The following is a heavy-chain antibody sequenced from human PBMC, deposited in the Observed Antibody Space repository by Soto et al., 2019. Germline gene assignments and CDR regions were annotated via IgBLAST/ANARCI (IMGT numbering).Heavy chain of an antibody. V-gene: IGHV6-1*01. J-gene: IGHJ4*02. Sequence: SQPLSLTCAISGDSVSSNSAAWNWIRQSPSRGLEWLGRTYYRSKWYNDYAVSVKSRITINPDTSKNQFSLQLNSVTPEDTAVYYCARGSTDSYPGSRIFDFWGRGTLVTVPS. CDR3: ARGSTDSYPGSRIFDF. D-gene: IGHD3-10*01. CDR1: GDSVSSNSAA. CDR2: TYYRSKWYN.